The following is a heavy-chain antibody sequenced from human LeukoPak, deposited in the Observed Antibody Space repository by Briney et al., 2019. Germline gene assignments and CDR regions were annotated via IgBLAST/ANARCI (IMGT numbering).Heavy chain of an antibody. D-gene: IGHD6-19*01. CDR2: INPSGGTT. Sequence: ASVKVSCKASGYTFTGYYMHWVRQAPGQGLEWMGIINPSGGTTAYAQKFQGRVTMTRDTSTSTVYMELSSLRSEDTAVYYCARGLRGSSGWYGFDYWGQGTLVTVSS. J-gene: IGHJ4*02. CDR3: ARGLRGSSGWYGFDY. V-gene: IGHV1-46*01. CDR1: GYTFTGYY.